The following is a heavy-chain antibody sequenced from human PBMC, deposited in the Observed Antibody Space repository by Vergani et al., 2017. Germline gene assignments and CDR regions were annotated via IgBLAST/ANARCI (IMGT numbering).Heavy chain of an antibody. Sequence: QVQLQQWGAGLLKPSETLSLTCAVYGGSISSYYWSWIRQPPGKGLEWIGYIYYSGSTNDNPSLKSRVTISVDTSKNQFSLKLSSVTAADTAVYYCARGPVGAAYFDYWGQGTLVTVSS. CDR1: GGSISSYY. CDR3: ARGPVGAAYFDY. CDR2: IYYSGST. D-gene: IGHD1-26*01. V-gene: IGHV4-59*01. J-gene: IGHJ4*02.